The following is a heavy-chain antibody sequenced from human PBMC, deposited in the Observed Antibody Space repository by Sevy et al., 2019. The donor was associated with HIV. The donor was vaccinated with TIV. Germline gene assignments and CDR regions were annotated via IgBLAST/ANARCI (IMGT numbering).Heavy chain of an antibody. Sequence: GGSLRLSCAASGFTFSGYWMHWVRQAPGKGLVWVSLINSDGSSTNYADSVKGRFTISRDNAKNPLYLQMNSLRAEDTAVYYCARSGGYNKYDYWGQGTLVTVSS. CDR3: ARSGGYNKYDY. D-gene: IGHD2-15*01. CDR2: INSDGSST. V-gene: IGHV3-74*01. CDR1: GFTFSGYW. J-gene: IGHJ4*02.